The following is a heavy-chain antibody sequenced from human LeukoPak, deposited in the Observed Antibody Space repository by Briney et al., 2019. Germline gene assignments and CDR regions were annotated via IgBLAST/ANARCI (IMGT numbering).Heavy chain of an antibody. V-gene: IGHV3-30*02. CDR2: IRYDGSNK. CDR1: GFTFSSYG. J-gene: IGHJ4*02. CDR3: AKGGNSYCSSTSCYPDY. D-gene: IGHD2-2*01. Sequence: GGSLRLSCAASGFTFSSYGMHWVRQAPGKGLEWVAFIRYDGSNKYYADSVKGRFTISRDNSKNTLYLQMNSLRAEDTAGYYCAKGGNSYCSSTSCYPDYWGQGTPVTVSS.